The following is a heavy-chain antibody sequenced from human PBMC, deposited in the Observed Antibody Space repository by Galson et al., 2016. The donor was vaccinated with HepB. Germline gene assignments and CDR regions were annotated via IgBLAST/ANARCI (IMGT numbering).Heavy chain of an antibody. J-gene: IGHJ4*02. CDR1: GFTFSNYA. CDR2: ISSSGITT. D-gene: IGHD3-16*02. Sequence: SLRLSCAAPGFTFSNYALTWVRQTPGKGLEWVSGISSSGITTFYAESVKGRFNISRDNSKNTPYLQMNSLRTEDTAVYCCARTLYDYVWGSYRYPQDYWGQGTLVTVSS. CDR3: ARTLYDYVWGSYRYPQDY. V-gene: IGHV3-23*01.